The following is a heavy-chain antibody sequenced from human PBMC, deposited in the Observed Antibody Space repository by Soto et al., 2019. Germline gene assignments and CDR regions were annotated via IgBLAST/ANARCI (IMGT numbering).Heavy chain of an antibody. J-gene: IGHJ4*02. CDR3: VKSRPTVRIDGYYFDD. CDR1: GFSFTSWP. D-gene: IGHD2-2*03. CDR2: ISASGAST. V-gene: IGHV3-23*01. Sequence: EVQLLESGGGLVQPGGSLRLSCATSGFSFTSWPMSWVRQAPGKGLEWGSSISASGASTYYADSVKGRFFISRDSPRNTLDLQLNSLRAEDTALFYCVKSRPTVRIDGYYFDDWGQGTLVTVSP.